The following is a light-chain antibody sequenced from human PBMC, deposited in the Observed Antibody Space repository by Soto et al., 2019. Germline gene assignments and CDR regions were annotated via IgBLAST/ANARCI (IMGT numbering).Light chain of an antibody. CDR2: AAS. J-gene: IGKJ1*01. Sequence: DLQMIQSPSSLSASVGDRVTITCRASQNIDNCLSWYQQKPGKAPKLLIYAASSLHSGVPSGFSGSRSGTYFALTISSLQREDLATYPGLQTYTAPATFGQGTRVEIK. CDR1: QNIDNC. V-gene: IGKV1-39*01. CDR3: LQTYTAPAT.